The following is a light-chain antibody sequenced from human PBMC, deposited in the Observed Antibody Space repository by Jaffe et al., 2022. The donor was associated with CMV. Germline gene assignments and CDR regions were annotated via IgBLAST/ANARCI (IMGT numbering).Light chain of an antibody. CDR3: QQSFYTPRT. CDR1: QSISNY. Sequence: DIQMTQSPSSLSASVGDRVTITCRASQSISNYLIWYQQKPGRAPKLLIYAASTLQRGVPSRFSGSGSGTDFTLTISSLQAEDFATYYCQQSFYTPRTFGQGTKLEI. CDR2: AAS. J-gene: IGKJ2*01. V-gene: IGKV1-39*01.